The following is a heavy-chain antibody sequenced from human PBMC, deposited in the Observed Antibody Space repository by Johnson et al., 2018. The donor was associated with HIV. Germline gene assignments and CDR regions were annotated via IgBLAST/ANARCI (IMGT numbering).Heavy chain of an antibody. Sequence: QVQLVESGGGVVQPGRSLRLSCAASGFTFSSYAMHWVRQAPGKGLEWVAVISYDGSNKYYADSVKGRFTISRDNSKNTLYLQMTSLRAEDTAVYYCARATGSWMDAFDIWGQGTMVTVSS. CDR3: ARATGSWMDAFDI. J-gene: IGHJ3*02. V-gene: IGHV3-30*04. CDR1: GFTFSSYA. D-gene: IGHD2-2*03. CDR2: ISYDGSNK.